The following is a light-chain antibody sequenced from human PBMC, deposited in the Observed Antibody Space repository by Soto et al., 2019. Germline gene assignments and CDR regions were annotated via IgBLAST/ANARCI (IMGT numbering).Light chain of an antibody. CDR1: QSLLHSDGYNY. CDR2: LGS. J-gene: IGKJ3*01. V-gene: IGKV2-28*01. CDR3: MQALQTPQVT. Sequence: IVTTQSPLSLPVTPGEPASISCRSSQSLLHSDGYNYLDWYLQKPGQSPQLLIYLGSSRASGVPDRFSGSGSGTDFTLKISRVEAEDVGIYYCMQALQTPQVTFGPGTKVDIK.